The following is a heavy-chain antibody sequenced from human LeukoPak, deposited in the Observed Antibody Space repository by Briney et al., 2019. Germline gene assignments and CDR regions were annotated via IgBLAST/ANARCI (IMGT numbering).Heavy chain of an antibody. V-gene: IGHV4-39*01. CDR3: AGQYSDTLRVFDY. Sequence: PSETLSLTCTVSGGSISSSNNYWVWIRQPPGKGLEWIGSIHYRGNTYYNPSLKSRVTISVGTSKTRFSLELSSVTAADTAIYYCAGQYSDTLRVFDYWGQGTLVTVSS. J-gene: IGHJ4*02. CDR1: GGSISSSNNY. D-gene: IGHD1-26*01. CDR2: IHYRGNT.